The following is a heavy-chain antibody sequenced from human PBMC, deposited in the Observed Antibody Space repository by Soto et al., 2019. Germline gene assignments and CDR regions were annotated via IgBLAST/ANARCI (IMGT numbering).Heavy chain of an antibody. CDR1: GFTFGSYS. Sequence: LRLSCAASGFTFGSYSMNWVRQAPGKGLEWVSSISSSSSYIYYADSVKGRFTISRDNAKHSLYLQMNSLRAEDTAVYYCARGEPVIPAPSDYWGQGTLVTVS. J-gene: IGHJ4*02. CDR2: ISSSSSYI. V-gene: IGHV3-21*01. CDR3: ARGEPVIPAPSDY. D-gene: IGHD1-26*01.